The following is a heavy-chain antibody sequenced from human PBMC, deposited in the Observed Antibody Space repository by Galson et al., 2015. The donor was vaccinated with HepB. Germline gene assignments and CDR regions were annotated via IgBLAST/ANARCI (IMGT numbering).Heavy chain of an antibody. CDR2: TYYRSKWYN. Sequence: CAISGDSVSSNSAAWNWIRQSPSRGLEWLGRTYYRSKWYNDYAVSVKSRITINPDTSKNQFSLQLNSVTPEDTAVYYCAREPYQYSSSSVFDYWGQGTLVTVSS. CDR1: GDSVSSNSAA. V-gene: IGHV6-1*01. J-gene: IGHJ4*02. CDR3: AREPYQYSSSSVFDY. D-gene: IGHD6-6*01.